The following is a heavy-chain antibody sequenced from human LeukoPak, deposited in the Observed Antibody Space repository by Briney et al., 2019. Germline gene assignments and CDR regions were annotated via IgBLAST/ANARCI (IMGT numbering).Heavy chain of an antibody. Sequence: ASVKVSCEASGYTFTSYTMHWVRQAPGQRLEWMGWINVGNGNTKYSQKFQGGVTTTTDTSTSTAYMELRSLRSDDTAVYYCARDNDFWSGYTDCWGQGTLVTVSS. CDR3: ARDNDFWSGYTDC. D-gene: IGHD3-3*01. CDR1: GYTFTSYT. J-gene: IGHJ4*02. CDR2: INVGNGNT. V-gene: IGHV1-3*01.